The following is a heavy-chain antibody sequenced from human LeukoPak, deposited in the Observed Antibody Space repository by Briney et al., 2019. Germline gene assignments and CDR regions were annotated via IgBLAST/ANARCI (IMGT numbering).Heavy chain of an antibody. CDR1: GGSISSYY. CDR2: IYTSGST. CDR3: ARGYYDSSGYSPVDP. J-gene: IGHJ5*02. Sequence: PSETLSLTCTVSGGSISSYYWSWIRQPAGKGLEWIGRIYTSGSTNYNPSLKSRVTMSVDTSKNQFSLKLSSVTAADTAVYYCARGYYDSSGYSPVDPWGQGTLVTVSS. V-gene: IGHV4-4*07. D-gene: IGHD3-22*01.